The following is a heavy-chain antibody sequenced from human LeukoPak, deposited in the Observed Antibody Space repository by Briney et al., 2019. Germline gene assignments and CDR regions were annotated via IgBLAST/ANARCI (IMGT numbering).Heavy chain of an antibody. D-gene: IGHD2-15*01. V-gene: IGHV3-33*01. J-gene: IGHJ4*02. Sequence: GGSLRLSCAASEFTFSSYGMHWVRQAPGKGLEWVAAIWYDGSIQYYADSVKGRFTISRDNSKNTLYLQMDSLRAEDTAVYYCARAGYCSGGSCYGSDYWGQGTLVSVSS. CDR1: EFTFSSYG. CDR3: ARAGYCSGGSCYGSDY. CDR2: IWYDGSIQ.